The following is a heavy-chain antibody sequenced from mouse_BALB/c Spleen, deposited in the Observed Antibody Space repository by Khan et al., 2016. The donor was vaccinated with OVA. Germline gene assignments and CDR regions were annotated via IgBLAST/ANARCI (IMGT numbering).Heavy chain of an antibody. D-gene: IGHD2-2*01. CDR1: GYTFTSYW. V-gene: IGHV1-61*01. CDR2: INPSDSET. CDR3: ARREKYGYDPSWFAY. J-gene: IGHJ3*01. Sequence: QVRLQQSGAELVRPGASVKLSCKASGYTFTSYWMNWVKQRPGHGLEWIGRINPSDSETHYNQMFKDKATLTVDKSSSTAYMQLSSLTSEDSAVYYCARREKYGYDPSWFAYGGQGTLVTVSA.